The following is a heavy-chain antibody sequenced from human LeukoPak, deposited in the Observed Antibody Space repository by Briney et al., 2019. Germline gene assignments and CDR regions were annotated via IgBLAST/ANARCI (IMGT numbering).Heavy chain of an antibody. CDR1: GYTFTSYG. Sequence: ASVKVSCKASGYTFTSYGISWGRQAPGQGLKWMGWISAYNGNTNYAQKLQGRVTMTTDTSTSTAYMELRSLRSDDTAVYYCARVGGYSGYEDYYYYGMDVWGEGTTVTVSS. J-gene: IGHJ6*04. CDR3: ARVGGYSGYEDYYYYGMDV. CDR2: ISAYNGNT. D-gene: IGHD5-12*01. V-gene: IGHV1-18*04.